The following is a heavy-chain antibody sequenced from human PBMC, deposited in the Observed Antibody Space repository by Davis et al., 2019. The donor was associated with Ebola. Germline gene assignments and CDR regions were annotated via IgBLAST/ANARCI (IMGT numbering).Heavy chain of an antibody. CDR2: IYPGDSDT. V-gene: IGHV5-51*01. Sequence: KVSCKGSGYSFTSYWIGWVRQMPGKGLEWMGIIYPGDSDTRYSPSFQGQVTISADKSISIAYLQWSSLKASDTAMYYCARHVYSSSWYVIDYWGQGTLVTVSS. CDR1: GYSFTSYW. CDR3: ARHVYSSSWYVIDY. D-gene: IGHD6-13*01. J-gene: IGHJ4*02.